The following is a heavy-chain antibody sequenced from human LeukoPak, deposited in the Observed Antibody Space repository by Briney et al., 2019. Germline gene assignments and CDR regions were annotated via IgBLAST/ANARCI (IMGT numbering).Heavy chain of an antibody. Sequence: SETLSLTCTVSGGSISSSSYYWGWIRQPPGKGLEWIGSIYYSGSTYYNPSLKSRVTISVDTSKNQFSLKLSSVTAADTAVYYCAREDPAAAGPEVWAFDIWGQGTMVTVSS. D-gene: IGHD6-13*01. CDR1: GGSISSSSYY. CDR3: AREDPAAAGPEVWAFDI. V-gene: IGHV4-39*07. J-gene: IGHJ3*02. CDR2: IYYSGST.